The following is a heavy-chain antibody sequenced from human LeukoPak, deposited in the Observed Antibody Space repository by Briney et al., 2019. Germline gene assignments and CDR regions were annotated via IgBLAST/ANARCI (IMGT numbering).Heavy chain of an antibody. D-gene: IGHD2-2*01. CDR1: GYNCTSFA. V-gene: IGHV1-3*04. Sequence: ASVKVSCKASGYNCTSFAMHWVRQAPGHRLEWMGWINTGNGNTRYSQKFRGRVTITRDTSASTAYMELSSLKSEDTAVYYCARAWPTNYWGQGTLVTVSS. CDR2: INTGNGNT. CDR3: ARAWPTNY. J-gene: IGHJ4*02.